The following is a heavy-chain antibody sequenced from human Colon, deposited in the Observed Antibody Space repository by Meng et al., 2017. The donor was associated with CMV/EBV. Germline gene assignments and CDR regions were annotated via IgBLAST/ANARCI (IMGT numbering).Heavy chain of an antibody. D-gene: IGHD3-22*01. J-gene: IGHJ4*02. CDR1: EYTLTGYY. CDR2: INPNSGGT. V-gene: IGHV1-2*02. Sequence: QVQLVQSGAEVKKPGASVKVSCKAAEYTLTGYYMHWVRQAPGQGLEWMGWINPNSGGTNYAQKFQGRVTMTRDTSITTAYMELSRLRSDDTAVYYCARDWYPGDRRGSFDYWGQGTLVTVSS. CDR3: ARDWYPGDRRGSFDY.